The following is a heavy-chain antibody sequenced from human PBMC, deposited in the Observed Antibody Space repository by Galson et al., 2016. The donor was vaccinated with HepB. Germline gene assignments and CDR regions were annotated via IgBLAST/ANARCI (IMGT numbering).Heavy chain of an antibody. D-gene: IGHD3-10*01. Sequence: SLRLSCAASGFSFSSYWMHWVRQAPGKGLVWVSHINIDGSSTTYADSVKGRFTISRDNAKNTLYLQMNSLRAEDTAVYYCARDRSVYYYGPGYGMDVWGQGTTVTVSS. J-gene: IGHJ6*02. CDR2: INIDGSST. V-gene: IGHV3-74*01. CDR3: ARDRSVYYYGPGYGMDV. CDR1: GFSFSSYW.